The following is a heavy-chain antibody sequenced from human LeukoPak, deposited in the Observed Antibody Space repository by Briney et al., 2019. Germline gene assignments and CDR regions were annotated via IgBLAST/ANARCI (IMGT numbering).Heavy chain of an antibody. CDR3: ARATDFYYYGMDV. J-gene: IGHJ6*02. Sequence: ASVKVSCKASGYTFTGYYMHWVRQAPGQGLEWMGWINPNSGGTNYAQKFQGRVTMTRDTSISTAYMELSRLRSVDTAVYYCARATDFYYYGMDVWGQGTTVTVSS. V-gene: IGHV1-2*02. CDR1: GYTFTGYY. D-gene: IGHD4-17*01. CDR2: INPNSGGT.